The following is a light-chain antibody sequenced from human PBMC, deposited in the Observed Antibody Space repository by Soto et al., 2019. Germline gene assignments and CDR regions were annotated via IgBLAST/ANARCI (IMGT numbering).Light chain of an antibody. V-gene: IGLV2-14*01. CDR3: SSYTSSSTLVV. J-gene: IGLJ2*01. CDR1: SSDVGGYNY. Sequence: QSALTQPASVSGSXGQSXXXSCTGTSSDVGGYNYVSWYQQHPGKAPKLMIYDVSNRPSGVSNRFSGSKSGNTASLTISGLQAEDEADYYCSSYTSSSTLVVFGGGTKLTVL. CDR2: DVS.